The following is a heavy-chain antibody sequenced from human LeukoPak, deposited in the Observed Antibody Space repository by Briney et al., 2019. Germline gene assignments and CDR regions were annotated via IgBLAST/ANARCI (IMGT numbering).Heavy chain of an antibody. Sequence: GGPLRLSCSASGFTFSSYAMHWVRQAPGKGLEYVSAISSNGGSTYYADSVKGRFTISRDNSKNTLYLQMSSLRAEDTAVYYCVKTPQYYYDSSGFYSNWGQGTLVTVSS. D-gene: IGHD3-22*01. CDR3: VKTPQYYYDSSGFYSN. CDR1: GFTFSSYA. J-gene: IGHJ4*02. CDR2: ISSNGGST. V-gene: IGHV3-64D*09.